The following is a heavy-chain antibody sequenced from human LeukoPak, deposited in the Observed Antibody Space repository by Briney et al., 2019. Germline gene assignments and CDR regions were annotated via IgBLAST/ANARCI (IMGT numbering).Heavy chain of an antibody. J-gene: IGHJ6*02. V-gene: IGHV3-30*02. CDR2: IRYDASNK. CDR3: ASEDPLRYFDWLLSDFYYGMDV. Sequence: GGSLRLSCAASGFTFSGSGMHWVRQAPGKGLEWVAFIRYDASNKYYADSVKGRFTISRDNSKNTLYLQMNSLRAEDTAVYYCASEDPLRYFDWLLSDFYYGMDVWGQGTTVTVSS. D-gene: IGHD3-9*01. CDR1: GFTFSGSG.